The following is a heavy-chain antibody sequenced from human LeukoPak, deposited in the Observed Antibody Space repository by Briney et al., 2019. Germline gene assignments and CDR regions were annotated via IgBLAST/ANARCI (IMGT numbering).Heavy chain of an antibody. CDR2: IRYSGST. CDR1: GDSLSSGGYS. J-gene: IGHJ4*02. CDR3: ARSRTGSYVIS. D-gene: IGHD3-10*01. V-gene: IGHV4-30-4*07. Sequence: SETLSLTCEVSGDSLSSGGYSWSWIRQPPGKGLEWIGYIRYSGSTYYNPSLKSRLTMSVEASKTQFSLRLSSVTAADTAVYYCARSRTGSYVISWGQGTLVTVSS.